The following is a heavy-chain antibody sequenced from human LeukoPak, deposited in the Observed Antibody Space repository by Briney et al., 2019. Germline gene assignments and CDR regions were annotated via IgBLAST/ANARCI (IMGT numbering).Heavy chain of an antibody. CDR3: ASIKRGNIYGYFDF. Sequence: SETLSLNCTVSGTSLSPFHWTWFRQPAGQRLEWIGYMYDSVSTKDNPSLKSRVTLSADTSKNQFSLRLSSVTAADTAVYVCASIKRGNIYGYFDFWGQGILVTVSS. CDR1: GTSLSPFH. V-gene: IGHV4-59*01. J-gene: IGHJ4*02. D-gene: IGHD5-18*01. CDR2: MYDSVST.